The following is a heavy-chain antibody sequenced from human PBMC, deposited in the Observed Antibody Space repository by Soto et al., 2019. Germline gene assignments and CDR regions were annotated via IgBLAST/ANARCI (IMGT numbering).Heavy chain of an antibody. CDR2: IYYSGST. CDR1: GGSISSYY. J-gene: IGHJ6*02. Sequence: PSETLSLTCTVSGGSISSYYWSWIRQPPGKGLEWIGYIYYSGSTNYNPSLKSRVTISVDTSKNQFSLKLSSVTAADTAVYYCGGGGGGGNYYYGMDVWGQGTTVTVSS. CDR3: GGGGGGGNYYYGMDV. V-gene: IGHV4-59*01. D-gene: IGHD3-16*01.